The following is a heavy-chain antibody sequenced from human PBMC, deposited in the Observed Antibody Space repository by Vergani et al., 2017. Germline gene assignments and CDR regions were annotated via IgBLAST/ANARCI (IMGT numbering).Heavy chain of an antibody. D-gene: IGHD1-1*01. CDR3: ATKSCGTPGCQIGYFRG. J-gene: IGHJ1*01. CDR1: GFHSSYYG. CDR2: ISYDGTQK. V-gene: IGHV3-30*03. Sequence: QVQLVESGGGVVQPGGSLRPSCVVSGFHSSYYGLHWVRQAPGKGLEWVAVISYDGTQKYYADSVKGRFTISRDNSKSTLYLQMNRLRTEDTAVYYCATKSCGTPGCQIGYFRGWGQGTLVTVSS.